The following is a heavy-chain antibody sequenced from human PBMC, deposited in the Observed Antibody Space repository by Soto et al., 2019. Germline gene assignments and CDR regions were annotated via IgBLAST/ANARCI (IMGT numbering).Heavy chain of an antibody. Sequence: QVQLVQSGAEVKKPGASVKVSCKASGYTFSSYFISWVRQAPGQGLEWMGWISAYNGNTNYAQKLQGRVTMTTDTTTSPAYMGVRRPGSDGPAGLYCARGPPDMDVLGQGTTVTVSS. CDR3: ARGPPDMDV. CDR1: GYTFSSYF. J-gene: IGHJ6*02. CDR2: ISAYNGNT. V-gene: IGHV1-18*01.